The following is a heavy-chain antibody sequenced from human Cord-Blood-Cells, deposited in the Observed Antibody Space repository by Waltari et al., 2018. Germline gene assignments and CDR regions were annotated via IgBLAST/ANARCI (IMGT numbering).Heavy chain of an antibody. J-gene: IGHJ3*02. Sequence: QVQLVQSGAEVKKPGASVQVYCKASGSTFTSYDINWVRQDPGQGLEWMGLMNPNSGNTGYAQKFQGRVTITRNTSISTAYMELSSLRSEDTAVYYCARVSGDRTGLDAFDIWGQGTMVTVSS. CDR3: ARVSGDRTGLDAFDI. CDR1: GSTFTSYD. V-gene: IGHV1-8*03. CDR2: MNPNSGNT. D-gene: IGHD1-1*01.